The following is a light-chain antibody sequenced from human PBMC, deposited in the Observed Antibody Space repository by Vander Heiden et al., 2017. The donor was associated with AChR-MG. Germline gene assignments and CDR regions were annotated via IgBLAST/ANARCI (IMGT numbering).Light chain of an antibody. V-gene: IGKV1-33*01. CDR2: DAS. CDR3: QQYDTLPIT. J-gene: IGKJ5*01. CDR1: QDISNY. Sequence: DIQLTQSPSSLSAYVGDRVTIACQASQDISNYLNWYQQKPGKAPNLLISDASNLETGVPSRFSGGGSGTDFTFTISSLQPEDIATYYCQQYDTLPITFGQGTRLDIK.